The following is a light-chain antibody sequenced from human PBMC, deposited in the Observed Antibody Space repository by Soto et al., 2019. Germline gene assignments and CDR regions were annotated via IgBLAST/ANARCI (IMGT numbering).Light chain of an antibody. CDR3: QQYGDWPPET. CDR2: GAS. Sequence: EVVLTQSPATLSVSPGDRATLSCRASQSVSRNLAWYQQKPGQAPRLLIYGASTRATGVPARFSGSGSAREFSLSISIVQSEDVAVYDCQQYGDWPPETFGQGTKLEI. J-gene: IGKJ2*01. CDR1: QSVSRN. V-gene: IGKV3-15*01.